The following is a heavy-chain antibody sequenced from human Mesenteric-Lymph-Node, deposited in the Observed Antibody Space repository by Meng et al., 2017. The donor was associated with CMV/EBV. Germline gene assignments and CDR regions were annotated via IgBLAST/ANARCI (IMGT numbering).Heavy chain of an antibody. CDR1: SISSGGYY. J-gene: IGHJ2*01. CDR3: ARTYCTSTSCPFWYLDL. V-gene: IGHV4-31*02. Sequence: SISSGGYYWSWIRHHPGKGLEWIGYIFYSGYTYYNPSLRSRVTISVDTSKNQFSLKLTSVTAADTAVYYCARTYCTSTSCPFWYLDLWGRGTLVPSPQ. CDR2: IFYSGYT. D-gene: IGHD2-2*01.